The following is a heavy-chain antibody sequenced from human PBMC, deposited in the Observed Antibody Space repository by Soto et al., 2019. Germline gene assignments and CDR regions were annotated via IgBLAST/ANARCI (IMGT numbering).Heavy chain of an antibody. CDR1: GGSISSYY. Sequence: PSETLSLTCTVSGGSISSYYWSWIRQPPGKGLEWIGYIYYSGSTNYNPSLKSRVTISVDTSKNQFSLKLSSVTAADTAVYYCARGGASSSWYVDYYYYGMDVWGQGTTVTAP. V-gene: IGHV4-59*01. CDR3: ARGGASSSWYVDYYYYGMDV. D-gene: IGHD6-13*01. CDR2: IYYSGST. J-gene: IGHJ6*02.